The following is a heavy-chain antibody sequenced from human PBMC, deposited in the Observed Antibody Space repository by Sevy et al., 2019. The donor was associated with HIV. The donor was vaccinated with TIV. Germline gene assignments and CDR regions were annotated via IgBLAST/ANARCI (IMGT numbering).Heavy chain of an antibody. CDR2: ILYGGGEK. V-gene: IGHV3-30*18. CDR1: GFTFSSYA. D-gene: IGHD2-15*01. CDR3: AKDDILGYCSGGSCYPGY. Sequence: GGSLRLSCAASGFTFSSYAMHWVRQAPGKGLERVAVILYGGGEKYYSDSVKGRFTISRDNSKNTLYLQMNSLRPEDTAVYYCAKDDILGYCSGGSCYPGYWGQGTLVTVSS. J-gene: IGHJ4*02.